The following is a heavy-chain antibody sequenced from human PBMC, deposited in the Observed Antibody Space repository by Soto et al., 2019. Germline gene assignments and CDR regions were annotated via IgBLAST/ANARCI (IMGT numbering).Heavy chain of an antibody. V-gene: IGHV3-33*01. CDR2: IWYDGSNK. J-gene: IGHJ4*02. D-gene: IGHD2-2*02. Sequence: QVQLVESGGGVVQPGRSLRLSCVTSGFAFSNYGMHWVRQAPGKGLEWVALIWYDGSNKYYADSVKGRFTISRDNSKNTLYLQVASLRAEDTAVYYCAGSPPGVAVRYHFDYWGQGTLVTVSS. CDR1: GFAFSNYG. CDR3: AGSPPGVAVRYHFDY.